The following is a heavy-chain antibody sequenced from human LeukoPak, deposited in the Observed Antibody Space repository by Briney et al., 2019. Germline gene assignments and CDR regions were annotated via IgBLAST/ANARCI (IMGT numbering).Heavy chain of an antibody. CDR1: GDHFTHQW. J-gene: IGHJ3*02. CDR2: IYPGDSDP. Sequence: GESLKISCNGSGDHFTHQWIGWVRQMPGQGLEWMGIIYPGDSDPRYSPSFQGQVTISADKSISTAYLQWSSLKGSDSAKYHFSRRGGAVQGADDAFDIWGQGTMVTVSS. V-gene: IGHV5-51*01. CDR3: SRRGGAVQGADDAFDI. D-gene: IGHD1-1*01.